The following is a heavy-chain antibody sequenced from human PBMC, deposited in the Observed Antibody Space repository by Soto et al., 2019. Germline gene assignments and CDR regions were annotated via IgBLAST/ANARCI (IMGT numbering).Heavy chain of an antibody. D-gene: IGHD3-10*01. Sequence: EVLLVESGGGLVQPGGSLKLSCEASGFVFKDSSIHWVRQASGKGLEWVGRIRDRAYNYATAYAAWVKGRFTISRDDSNNKAYLQMDSLKTEDTAIYYCTRLISAAQDYWGQGTLVTVSS. J-gene: IGHJ4*02. CDR2: IRDRAYNYAT. CDR3: TRLISAAQDY. CDR1: GFVFKDSS. V-gene: IGHV3-73*01.